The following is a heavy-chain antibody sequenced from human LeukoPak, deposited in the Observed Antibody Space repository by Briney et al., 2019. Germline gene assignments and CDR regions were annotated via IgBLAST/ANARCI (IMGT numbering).Heavy chain of an antibody. CDR2: IYYSGTT. Sequence: SETLCLTCTVSGGSISSSYWSWIRQPPGKGLEWIGYIYYSGTTNYNPSLKSRLTISVDTSKNQFSLKLSSVTAADTAVYYCARRGFRSGGTCLTFDLWGQGTLVTVSS. CDR3: ARRGFRSGGTCLTFDL. D-gene: IGHD2-15*01. CDR1: GGSISSSY. V-gene: IGHV4-59*08. J-gene: IGHJ4*02.